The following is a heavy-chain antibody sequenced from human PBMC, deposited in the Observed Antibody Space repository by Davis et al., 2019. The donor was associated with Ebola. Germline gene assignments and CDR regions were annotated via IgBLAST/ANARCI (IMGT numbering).Heavy chain of an antibody. CDR2: ITNTAST. CDR3: ASRPITLVRDGAFDV. CDR1: GGSISSTTHF. V-gene: IGHV4-39*01. J-gene: IGHJ3*01. D-gene: IGHD3-10*01. Sequence: SDTLSLTCTVSGGSISSTTHFWGWIRQPPGKGLEWIGGITNTASTYYNPSLASRVTISVDTSKNQFSLKLTSLTAVDTAVYYCASRPITLVRDGAFDVWGQGTMVSVSS.